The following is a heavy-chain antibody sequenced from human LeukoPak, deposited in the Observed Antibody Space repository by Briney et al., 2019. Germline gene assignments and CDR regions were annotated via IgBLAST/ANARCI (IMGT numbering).Heavy chain of an antibody. CDR3: ARGQYGSGSYWAY. Sequence: PGGSLRLSCAASGFTFSSYAMGWVRQAPGKGLEWVSSISSTSSYIYYADSVKGRFTISRDNAKNSLYLQMNGLRAEDTAVYYCARGQYGSGSYWAYWGQGTLVTVSS. V-gene: IGHV3-21*01. CDR1: GFTFSSYA. D-gene: IGHD3-10*01. J-gene: IGHJ4*02. CDR2: ISSTSSYI.